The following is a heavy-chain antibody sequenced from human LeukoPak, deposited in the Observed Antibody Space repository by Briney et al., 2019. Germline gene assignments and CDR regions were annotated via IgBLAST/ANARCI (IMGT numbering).Heavy chain of an antibody. J-gene: IGHJ3*02. D-gene: IGHD2-21*01. CDR2: ISSSGSTI. Sequence: GGSLRLSCAASGFTFSDYYMSWIRQAPGKGLEWVSYISSSGSTIYYADSVKGRFTISRDNAKHSLYLQMNSLRAEDTAVYYCASLLRDIVGDAFDIWGQGTMVTVSS. V-gene: IGHV3-11*01. CDR3: ASLLRDIVGDAFDI. CDR1: GFTFSDYY.